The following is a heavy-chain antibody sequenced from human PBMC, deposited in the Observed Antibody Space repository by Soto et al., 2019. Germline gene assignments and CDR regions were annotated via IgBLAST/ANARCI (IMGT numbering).Heavy chain of an antibody. V-gene: IGHV4-30-2*01. CDR2: MYHSGST. CDR1: GGSISSGGYS. Sequence: PSETLSLTCAVSGGSISSGGYSWSWIRQPPGKGLEWIGYMYHSGSTYYNPSLKSRVTISIDRSKNQFSLKLSSVTAADTAVYYCATSIGDYCISTSCYRYGMDVWGQGTTVTVSS. J-gene: IGHJ6*02. D-gene: IGHD2-2*01. CDR3: ATSIGDYCISTSCYRYGMDV.